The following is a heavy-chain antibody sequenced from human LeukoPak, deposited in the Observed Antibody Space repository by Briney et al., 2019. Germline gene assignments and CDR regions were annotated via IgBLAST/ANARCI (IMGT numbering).Heavy chain of an antibody. D-gene: IGHD2-15*01. CDR1: GFAFSSYA. CDR3: ARDDGSPGAFDI. J-gene: IGHJ3*02. Sequence: GRSLRLSCAASGFAFSSYAMHWVRQAPGKGLEWVAVISYDGSNKYYADSVKGRFTISRDNSKNTLYLQMNSLRAEDTAVYYCARDDGSPGAFDIWGQGTMVTVSS. CDR2: ISYDGSNK. V-gene: IGHV3-30-3*01.